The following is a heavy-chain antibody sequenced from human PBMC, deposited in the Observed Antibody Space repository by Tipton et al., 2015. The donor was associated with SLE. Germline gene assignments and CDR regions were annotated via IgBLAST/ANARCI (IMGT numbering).Heavy chain of an antibody. CDR3: AKDVGFLRFRDYYYYGLDV. Sequence: SLRLSCAASGFTVSSNYMTWVRQAPGKGLEWVANINQGGSEKYYVASVKGRFTISRDDAKNSLYLEMNSLRAEDTAVYYCAKDVGFLRFRDYYYYGLDVWGQGTTVTVSS. V-gene: IGHV3-7*03. CDR1: GFTVSSNY. J-gene: IGHJ6*02. D-gene: IGHD1-26*01. CDR2: INQGGSEK.